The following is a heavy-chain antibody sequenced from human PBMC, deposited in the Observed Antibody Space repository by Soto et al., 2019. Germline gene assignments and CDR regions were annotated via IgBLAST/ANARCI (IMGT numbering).Heavy chain of an antibody. D-gene: IGHD1-26*01. CDR1: GYTFTSYA. CDR3: AGGGSLYWYFDL. J-gene: IGHJ2*01. Sequence: VQLVQSGAEVKKPGASVKVSCKASGYTFTSYAMHWVRQAPGQRLEWMGWINAGNGNTKYSQKFQGRVTITRDTSASTAYMELSSLRSEDTAVYYCAGGGSLYWYFDLWGRGTLVTVSS. CDR2: INAGNGNT. V-gene: IGHV1-3*01.